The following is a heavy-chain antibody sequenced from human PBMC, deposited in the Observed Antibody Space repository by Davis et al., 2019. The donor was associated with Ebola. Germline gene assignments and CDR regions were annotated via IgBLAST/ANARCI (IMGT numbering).Heavy chain of an antibody. CDR2: FDPEDGGH. V-gene: IGHV1-24*01. J-gene: IGHJ4*02. Sequence: ASVQVSCKVFGYTLSEFSMHWVRQAPGGGLEWLGGFDPEDGGHRYAQKLQGRVTMTEDTLTNTAYMELTRLTSEDTAVYFCSPDPVLTAKYVWGQGTLVTVSS. CDR1: GYTLSEFS. D-gene: IGHD3-16*01. CDR3: SPDPVLTAKYV.